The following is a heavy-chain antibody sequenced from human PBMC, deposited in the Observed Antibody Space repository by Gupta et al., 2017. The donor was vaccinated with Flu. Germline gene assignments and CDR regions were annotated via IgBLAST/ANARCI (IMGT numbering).Heavy chain of an antibody. CDR2: IRSKAYGGTT. V-gene: IGHV3-49*03. Sequence: EVQLVESGGGLVQPGRSLRLSCTASGFTFGDYAMSWFRQAPGKGLEWVGFIRSKAYGGTTEYAASVKGRFTISRDDSKSIAYLQMNSLKTEDTAVYYCTKQIKTGTTFYYGMDVWGQGTTVTVSS. CDR3: TKQIKTGTTFYYGMDV. CDR1: GFTFGDYA. D-gene: IGHD1-7*01. J-gene: IGHJ6*02.